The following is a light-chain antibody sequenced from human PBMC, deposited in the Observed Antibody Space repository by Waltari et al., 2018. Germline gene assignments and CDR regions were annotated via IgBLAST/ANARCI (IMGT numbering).Light chain of an antibody. V-gene: IGKV1-39*01. CDR2: SAS. Sequence: DIQVTQSPSSRSAAVGDRVYITCRASQSIGNYLNWYQQKPGKAPKLLIYSASSLQSGVPSRFSGSGSGTDFTLTITSLQPEAFAIYYCQETYSSPPSTFGQGTKVE. CDR3: QETYSSPPST. J-gene: IGKJ1*01. CDR1: QSIGNY.